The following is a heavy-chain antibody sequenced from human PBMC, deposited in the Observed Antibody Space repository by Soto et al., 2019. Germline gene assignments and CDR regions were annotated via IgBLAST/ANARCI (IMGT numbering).Heavy chain of an antibody. Sequence: QVQLQQWGAGLLKPSETLSLDCGVLGGSFTDYDWTWVRQSPGRGLEWIGEVSQSGRITYNPSLKSRFTLSPETAKNQFSLRLASVTDAGTAVYYCAGDSSSFGAFEVWGHGTEVTVSS. V-gene: IGHV4-34*01. J-gene: IGHJ3*01. CDR3: AGDSSSFGAFEV. D-gene: IGHD3-22*01. CDR2: VSQSGRI. CDR1: GGSFTDYD.